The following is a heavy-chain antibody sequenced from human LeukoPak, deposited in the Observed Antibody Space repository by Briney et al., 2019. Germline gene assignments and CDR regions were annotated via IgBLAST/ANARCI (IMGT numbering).Heavy chain of an antibody. V-gene: IGHV1-2*02. CDR3: ARDVVPADAFDP. J-gene: IGHJ5*02. CDR1: GYAFTGYY. D-gene: IGHD2-2*01. CDR2: INPNSGGT. Sequence: ASVKVSCKASGYAFTGYYMHWVRQAPGQGLEWMGWINPNSGGTNYAQKFQGRVTMTRDTSISTAYMELSRLRSDDTAVYYCARDVVPADAFDPWGQGTLVTVSS.